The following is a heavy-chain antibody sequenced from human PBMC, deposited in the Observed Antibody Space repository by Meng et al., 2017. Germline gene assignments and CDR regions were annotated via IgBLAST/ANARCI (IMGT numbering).Heavy chain of an antibody. D-gene: IGHD3-10*01. V-gene: IGHV3-30*01. CDR1: EFTYRSYA. J-gene: IGHJ4*02. CDR2: ISYDGSNK. Sequence: GEGVDSGVGVVRPGMSLRLACAASEFTYRSYAMHWVRQAPGKGLEWVAVISYDGSNKYYADSVKGRFTISRDNSKNTLYLQMNSLRAEDTAVYYCASMGYWGQGTLVTVSS. CDR3: ASMGY.